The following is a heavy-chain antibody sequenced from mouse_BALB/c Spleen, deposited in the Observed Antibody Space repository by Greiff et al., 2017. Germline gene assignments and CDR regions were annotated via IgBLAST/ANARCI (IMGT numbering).Heavy chain of an antibody. V-gene: IGHV14-4*02. CDR1: GFNIKDYY. CDR2: IDPENGDT. CDR3: NAGDYDPPYAMDY. J-gene: IGHJ4*01. D-gene: IGHD2-4*01. Sequence: VQLQQSGAELVRSGASVKLSCTASGFNIKDYYMHWVKQRPEQGLEWIGWIDPENGDTEYAPKFQGKATMTADTSSNTAYLQLSSLTSEDTAVYYCNAGDYDPPYAMDYWGQGTSVTVSS.